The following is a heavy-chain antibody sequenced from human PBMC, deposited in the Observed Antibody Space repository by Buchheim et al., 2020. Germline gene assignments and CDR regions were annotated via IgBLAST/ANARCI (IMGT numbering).Heavy chain of an antibody. J-gene: IGHJ4*02. CDR1: GFGFSSHA. CDR2: ISDTGDET. V-gene: IGHV3-23*01. Sequence: EVQLLESGGDLVQPGKSLRLSCAASGFGFSSHAINWVRQTPGKGLEWVSAISDTGDETYYADSVKGRFSISRDNSKNIVYLQMNSLRAEDTAIYFCAKDAYWGLRWYFDYWGQGAL. D-gene: IGHD7-27*01. CDR3: AKDAYWGLRWYFDY.